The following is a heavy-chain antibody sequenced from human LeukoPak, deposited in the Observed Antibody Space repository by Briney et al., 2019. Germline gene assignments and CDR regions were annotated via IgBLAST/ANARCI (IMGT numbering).Heavy chain of an antibody. CDR1: VFPLREYS. CDR3: ARDHNYAFDN. V-gene: IGHV3-11*06. J-gene: IGHJ4*02. D-gene: IGHD1-1*01. Sequence: GGSLRLSRASSVFPLREYSMNWVRQAPGRGLEWISYIGISSGNTKYADSVKGRFTVSGDIARNSLYLQMNSVRVEDTAVYYCARDHNYAFDNWGQGTLVTVSS. CDR2: IGISSGNT.